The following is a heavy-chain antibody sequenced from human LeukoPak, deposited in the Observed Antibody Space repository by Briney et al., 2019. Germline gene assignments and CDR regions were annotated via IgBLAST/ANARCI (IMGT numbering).Heavy chain of an antibody. Sequence: GGSLRLSCAASGFIFSRYWMHWVRQAPGKGLVWVSRMNRDGSSTNYADSVTGRFTISRDNARNSLFLQMNSLRAEDTAVYYCVRDESITGTAYRFDSWGQGTLVTVSS. J-gene: IGHJ4*02. V-gene: IGHV3-74*01. CDR1: GFIFSRYW. CDR3: VRDESITGTAYRFDS. D-gene: IGHD1-20*01. CDR2: MNRDGSST.